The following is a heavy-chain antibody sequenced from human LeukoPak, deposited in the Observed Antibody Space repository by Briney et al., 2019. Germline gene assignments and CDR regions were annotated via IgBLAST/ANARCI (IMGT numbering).Heavy chain of an antibody. CDR1: GFTFRTYG. V-gene: IGHV3-30*18. J-gene: IGHJ6*02. CDR2: ISYDGSHK. CDR3: AKASSCYDSHYFYGLDV. D-gene: IGHD5-12*01. Sequence: PGGSLRLSCAASGFTFRTYGMHWVRQAPGKGLEWVALISYDGSHKYYADSVKGRFTISRDNSKNTLDLQMNSLRPEDTAVYYCAKASSCYDSHYFYGLDVLGQGTTVTVSS.